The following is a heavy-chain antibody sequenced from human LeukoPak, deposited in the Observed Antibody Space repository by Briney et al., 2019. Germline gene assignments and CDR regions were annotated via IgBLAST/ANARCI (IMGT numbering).Heavy chain of an antibody. CDR2: IYYSGST. D-gene: IGHD6-13*01. V-gene: IGHV4-59*08. CDR3: ASYRYSSSWMNYYYMDV. CDR1: GGSISSYY. J-gene: IGHJ6*03. Sequence: SETLSLTCTVSGGSISSYYWSWIRRPPGKGLEWIGYIYYSGSTNYSPSLKSRVTISVDTSKNQFSLKLSSVTAADTAVYYCASYRYSSSWMNYYYMDVWGKGTTVTVSS.